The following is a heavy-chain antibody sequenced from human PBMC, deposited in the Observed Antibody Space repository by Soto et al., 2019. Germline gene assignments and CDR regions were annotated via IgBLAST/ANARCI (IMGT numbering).Heavy chain of an antibody. CDR1: GFTFSDYY. J-gene: IGHJ4*02. Sequence: GGSLRLSCAASGFTFSDYYMSWLRQAPGKGLEWVGHIKSKPDGGTTDYAAPVKGRFTISRDDSKNTLYLQMNSLKTEDTAVYYCTTAHLSRTFYPTFDYWGQGTLVTVSP. CDR2: IKSKPDGGTT. V-gene: IGHV3-15*01. CDR3: TTAHLSRTFYPTFDY. D-gene: IGHD2-2*01.